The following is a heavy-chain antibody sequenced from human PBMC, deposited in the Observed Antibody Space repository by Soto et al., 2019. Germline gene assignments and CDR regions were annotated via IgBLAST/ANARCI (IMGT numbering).Heavy chain of an antibody. Sequence: GGSLRLSCAASGFTFSASAVHWVRQASGKGLEWVGRVRSKANNYATAYAASVKGRFTVSRDDSKNTGYLQMNSLKAEDTAVYYCTRLSIYCTNGVCSPLAWGQGTLVTVSS. D-gene: IGHD2-8*01. CDR1: GFTFSASA. CDR3: TRLSIYCTNGVCSPLA. CDR2: VRSKANNYAT. J-gene: IGHJ5*02. V-gene: IGHV3-73*01.